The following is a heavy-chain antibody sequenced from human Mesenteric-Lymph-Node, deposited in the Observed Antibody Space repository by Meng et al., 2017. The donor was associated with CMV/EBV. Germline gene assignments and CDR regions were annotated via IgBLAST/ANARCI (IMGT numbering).Heavy chain of an antibody. CDR2: INPDGSST. CDR1: EFTFSSYW. D-gene: IGHD3-16*01. CDR3: TRDWLGYFQH. V-gene: IGHV3-74*01. J-gene: IGHJ1*01. Sequence: SGADAEFTFSSYWMHWVRQAPGKGLLWVSRINPDGSSTTNADCVKGRFTISRDNAKNTLYLQMNSLRVEDTAVYFCTRDWLGYFQHWGQGSLVTVSS.